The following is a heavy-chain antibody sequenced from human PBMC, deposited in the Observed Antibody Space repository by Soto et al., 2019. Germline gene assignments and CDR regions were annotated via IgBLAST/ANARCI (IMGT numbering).Heavy chain of an antibody. V-gene: IGHV3-7*05. J-gene: IGHJ4*02. Sequence: EVQLVESGGTLVQPGGSLRLSCAASGFTFTSYWMTWVRQAPGKGLEWVVNIKQDGGETYYVDSLKGRFTISRDNAKNSLYLQMSSLRAEDTAVYYCAREVWGSFDYWGQGTLVTVSS. CDR1: GFTFTSYW. D-gene: IGHD7-27*01. CDR2: IKQDGGET. CDR3: AREVWGSFDY.